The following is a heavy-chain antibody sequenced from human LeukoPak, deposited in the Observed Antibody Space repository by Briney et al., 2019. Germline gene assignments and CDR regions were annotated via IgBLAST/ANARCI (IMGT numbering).Heavy chain of an antibody. J-gene: IGHJ5*02. V-gene: IGHV1-69*05. Sequence: SVKVSCKASGGTFSSYAISWVRQAPGQGLEWMGGIIPIFGTANYAQKFQGRVTITTDESTSTAYMELSSLRSEDTAVYYCARDREICSSTSCHTSYNWFDPWGQGTLVTVSS. CDR2: IIPIFGTA. CDR1: GGTFSSYA. CDR3: ARDREICSSTSCHTSYNWFDP. D-gene: IGHD2-2*01.